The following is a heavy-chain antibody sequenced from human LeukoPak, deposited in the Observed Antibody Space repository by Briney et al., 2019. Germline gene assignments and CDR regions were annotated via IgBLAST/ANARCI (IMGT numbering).Heavy chain of an antibody. D-gene: IGHD6-13*01. Sequence: PSETLSLTCAVYGGSFSGYYWSWIRQPPGKGLEWIGEINHSGSTNYNPSLKSRVTISVDTSKNQFSLKLSSVTAADTAVYYCARDGIAAAEGFDYWGQGTLVTVSS. J-gene: IGHJ4*02. CDR1: GGSFSGYY. CDR3: ARDGIAAAEGFDY. V-gene: IGHV4-34*01. CDR2: INHSGST.